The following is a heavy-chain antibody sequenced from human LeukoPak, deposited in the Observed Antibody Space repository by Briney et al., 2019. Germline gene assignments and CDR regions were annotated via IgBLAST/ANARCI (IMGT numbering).Heavy chain of an antibody. CDR2: VYYTGST. CDR3: ARHSGSGSLSRPFDP. J-gene: IGHJ5*02. CDR1: GASVTSGCFY. Sequence: SETLSLTCSVSGASVTSGCFYWGWLRQPPGKGPEWIATVYYTGSTYYNPSLKSRVTISIDTSKNQFSLRLTSVTTTDTAIYHCARHSGSGSLSRPFDPWGQGTLVTVSS. V-gene: IGHV4-39*01. D-gene: IGHD3-10*01.